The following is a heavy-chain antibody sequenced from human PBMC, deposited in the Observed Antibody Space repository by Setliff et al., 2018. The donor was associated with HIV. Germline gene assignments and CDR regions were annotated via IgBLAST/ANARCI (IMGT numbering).Heavy chain of an antibody. Sequence: GASVKVSCKASGYTFTTHDNTHDINWVRQAPGQGLEWIGWINTNTGRPTYAQGFTGRFVFSLDTSVSTAYLQISSLMAEDTAVYYCARKFWSGHAFDIWGQGTRVTVS. CDR1: GYTFTTHD. J-gene: IGHJ3*02. D-gene: IGHD3-3*01. V-gene: IGHV7-4-1*02. CDR3: ARKFWSGHAFDI. CDR2: INTNTGRP.